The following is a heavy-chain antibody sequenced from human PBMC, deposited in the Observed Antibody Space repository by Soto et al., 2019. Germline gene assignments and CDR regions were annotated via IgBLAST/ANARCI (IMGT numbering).Heavy chain of an antibody. CDR3: ARRAKSYDFWSGKIYRWGFDYWYFDL. Sequence: GSTNYNPSLKSRVKITVDTSKNKFSLKPSSVTAADTAVYYCARRAKSYDFWSGKIYRWGFDYWYFDLWGRGTLVTVSS. J-gene: IGHJ2*01. D-gene: IGHD3-3*01. V-gene: IGHV4-61*07. CDR2: GST.